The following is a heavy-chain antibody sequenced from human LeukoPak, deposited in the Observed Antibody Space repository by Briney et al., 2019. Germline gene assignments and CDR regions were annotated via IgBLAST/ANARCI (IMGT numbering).Heavy chain of an antibody. CDR1: GGSFSGYY. CDR2: INHSGST. J-gene: IGHJ5*02. D-gene: IGHD3-22*01. Sequence: SETLSLTCAVYGGSFSGYYWSWIRQPPGKGLEWIGEINHSGSTNYNPSLKSRVTISVDTSKNQFSLKLSSVTAADTAVYYCARGLAYYYDSSGYYPWGQGALVTVSS. CDR3: ARGLAYYYDSSGYYP. V-gene: IGHV4-34*01.